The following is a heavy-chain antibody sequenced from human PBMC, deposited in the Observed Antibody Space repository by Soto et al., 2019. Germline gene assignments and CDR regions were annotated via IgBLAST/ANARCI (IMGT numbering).Heavy chain of an antibody. J-gene: IGHJ1*01. CDR1: GFTFSTYS. CDR3: SRYNRFFDFWSGFYPN. CDR2: ITSSSNRI. Sequence: EVQLVESGGGLVQPGGSLRLSCVGSGFTFSTYSMSWVRQAPGKGLEWISFITSSSNRIFYADSVKGRFTITRDNGLNSLYLQMTSLRDEDTAVYYCSRYNRFFDFWSGFYPNWGQGTLVTVSS. V-gene: IGHV3-48*02. D-gene: IGHD3-3*01.